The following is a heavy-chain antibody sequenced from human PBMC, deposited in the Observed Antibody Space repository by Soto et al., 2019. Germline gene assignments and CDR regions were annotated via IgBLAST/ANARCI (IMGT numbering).Heavy chain of an antibody. CDR2: INHSGST. CDR3: AGAWDSSGWSNSIDY. CDR1: GGSISSGGYY. D-gene: IGHD6-19*01. Sequence: SETLSLTRTVSGGSISSGGYYWSWIRQHPGKGLEWIGEINHSGSTNYNPSLKSRVTISVDTSKNQFSLKLSSVTAADTAVYYCAGAWDSSGWSNSIDYWGQGTLVTVSS. V-gene: IGHV4-31*03. J-gene: IGHJ4*02.